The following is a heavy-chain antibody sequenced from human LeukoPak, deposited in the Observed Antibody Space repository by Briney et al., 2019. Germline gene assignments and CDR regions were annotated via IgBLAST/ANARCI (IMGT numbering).Heavy chain of an antibody. CDR2: ISSSSSTI. D-gene: IGHD2-2*01. CDR1: GFTFSSYS. J-gene: IGHJ6*03. CDR3: ARDSYQLLGGYYYYYMDV. V-gene: IGHV3-48*04. Sequence: PGGSLRLSCAASGFTFSSYSMNWVRQAPGKGLEWVSYISSSSSTIYYADSVKGRFTISRDNAKNSLYLQMNSLRAEDTAVYYCARDSYQLLGGYYYYYMDVWGKGTTVTVSS.